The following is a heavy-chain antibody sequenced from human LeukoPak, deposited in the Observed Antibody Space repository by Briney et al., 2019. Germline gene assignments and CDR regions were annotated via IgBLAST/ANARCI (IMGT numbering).Heavy chain of an antibody. CDR3: AKDLVGWQLDY. CDR2: KKYDGREK. J-gene: IGHJ4*02. CDR1: GFTFSTYW. Sequence: GASLRLSCAASGFTFSTYWMTWVRQAPGKGLEWVANKKYDGREKYYADSVKGRFPISRVNSKNTLYLQMNSLKAEDTAVYYCAKDLVGWQLDYWGQGTLVTVSS. V-gene: IGHV3-7*01. D-gene: IGHD2-15*01.